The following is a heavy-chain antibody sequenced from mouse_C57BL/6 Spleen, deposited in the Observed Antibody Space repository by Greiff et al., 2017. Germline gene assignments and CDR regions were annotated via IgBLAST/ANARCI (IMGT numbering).Heavy chain of an antibody. D-gene: IGHD1-1*01. CDR1: GYTFTDYA. CDR3: TRELPGAMDY. V-gene: IGHV1-15*01. J-gene: IGHJ4*01. CDR2: IDPETGGT. Sequence: VQLQQSGAELVRPGASVTLSCKASGYTFTDYAMHWVKQTPVHGLEWIGAIDPETGGTAYNQKFKGKAILTADKSSSTAYMEIRSLTSEDSAVYYCTRELPGAMDYWDQGTSVTVSS.